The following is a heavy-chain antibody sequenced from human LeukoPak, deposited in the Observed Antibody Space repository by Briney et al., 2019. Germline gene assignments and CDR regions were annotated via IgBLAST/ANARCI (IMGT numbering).Heavy chain of an antibody. Sequence: GGSLRLSCAASGFTFSSYEMNRVRQAPGKGLEWVSYISSSGSTIYYADSVKGRFTISRDNAKNSLYLQMNSLRAEDTAVYYCARVRSRGWGGYDPLSRGMDVWGKGTTVTVSS. CDR2: ISSSGSTI. D-gene: IGHD5-12*01. CDR3: ARVRSRGWGGYDPLSRGMDV. CDR1: GFTFSSYE. J-gene: IGHJ6*04. V-gene: IGHV3-48*03.